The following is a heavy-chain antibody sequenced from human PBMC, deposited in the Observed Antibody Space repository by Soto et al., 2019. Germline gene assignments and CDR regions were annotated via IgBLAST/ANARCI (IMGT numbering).Heavy chain of an antibody. CDR2: MNPNSGNT. CDR3: ARGGEKLRFLEWLSSKYYFDY. J-gene: IGHJ4*02. V-gene: IGHV1-8*01. Sequence: QVQLVQSGAEVKKPGASVKVSCKASGYTFTSYDMNWVRQATGQGLEWMGWMNPNSGNTGYEQKFEGRVTMTRNTSVSTAYMELSSLRSEETAVYYCARGGEKLRFLEWLSSKYYFDYWGQGTLVTVSS. CDR1: GYTFTSYD. D-gene: IGHD3-3*01.